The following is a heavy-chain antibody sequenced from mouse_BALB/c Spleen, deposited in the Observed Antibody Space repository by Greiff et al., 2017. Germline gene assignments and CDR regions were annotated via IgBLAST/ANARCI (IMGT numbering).Heavy chain of an antibody. CDR1: GFSLTSYG. V-gene: IGHV2-9*02. CDR3: ARDRGYGSNYAMDY. J-gene: IGHJ4*01. D-gene: IGHD1-1*01. CDR2: IWAGGST. Sequence: VQGVESGPGLVAPSQSLSITCTVSGFSLTSYGVHWVRQPPGKGLEWLGVIWAGGSTNYNSALMSRLSISKDNSKSQVFLKMNSLQTDDTAMYYCARDRGYGSNYAMDYWGQGTSVTVSS.